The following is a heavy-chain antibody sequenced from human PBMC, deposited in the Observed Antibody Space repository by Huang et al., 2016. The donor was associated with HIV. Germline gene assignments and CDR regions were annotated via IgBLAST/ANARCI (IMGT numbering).Heavy chain of an antibody. Sequence: QVHLQQWGAGLLKSAETLSLTCAVYGGSLSGYYWSWLRQTPGKGLEWIGEINHLWSPNYNPALKSRVSISMDGSKKQFSLKLRSMSDADTAVYFCARDATKNPRGWFDPWGQGTLVTVSS. V-gene: IGHV4-34*02. CDR3: ARDATKNPRGWFDP. J-gene: IGHJ5*02. D-gene: IGHD3-10*01. CDR1: GGSLSGYY. CDR2: INHLWSP.